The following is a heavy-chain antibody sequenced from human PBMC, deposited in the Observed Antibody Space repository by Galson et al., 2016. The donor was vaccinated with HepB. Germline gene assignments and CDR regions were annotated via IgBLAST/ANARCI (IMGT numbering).Heavy chain of an antibody. V-gene: IGHV4-39*01. CDR2: VYYVGGT. J-gene: IGHJ2*01. CDR1: GDSISRSGHY. CDR3: ARLHYGALRPPKWYFDL. D-gene: IGHD4-17*01. Sequence: ETLSLTCTVSGDSISRSGHYWGWVRQPPGKGLEWIGNVYYVGGTYYNPSLRSRVTVSVDTAKNQFSLRLTSLTAADTAVYFCARLHYGALRPPKWYFDLWGRGTLVTVSS.